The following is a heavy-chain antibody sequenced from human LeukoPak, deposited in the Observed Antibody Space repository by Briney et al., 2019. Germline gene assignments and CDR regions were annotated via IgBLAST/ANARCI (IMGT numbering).Heavy chain of an antibody. CDR1: GGAFSGYY. V-gene: IGHV4-34*01. D-gene: IGHD1-7*01. CDR2: INNSGST. CDR3: ERGAGCGTSSTCPPLDY. Sequence: SETLSLTCAVYGGAFSGYYWSWIRQPPGKGVEWFGGINNSGSTNYNPSLTRRGTISADTTEKQFSLKLLSVTAADTAVYYCERGAGCGTSSTCPPLDYWGQGTLVPVST. J-gene: IGHJ4*02.